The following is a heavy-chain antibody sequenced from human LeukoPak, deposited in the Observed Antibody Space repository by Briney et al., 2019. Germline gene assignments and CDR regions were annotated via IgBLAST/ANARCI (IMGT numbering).Heavy chain of an antibody. D-gene: IGHD6-13*01. Sequence: PSETLSLTCTVSGVSIRGYHWSWIRQPPGKGLEWIGYIYYSGSTNYNPSLKSRVTISVDTSKNQFSLKLNSVTAADTAVYYCARHLSTAASGTGIFDYWGQGTLVTVSS. J-gene: IGHJ4*02. CDR1: GVSIRGYH. CDR3: ARHLSTAASGTGIFDY. V-gene: IGHV4-59*08. CDR2: IYYSGST.